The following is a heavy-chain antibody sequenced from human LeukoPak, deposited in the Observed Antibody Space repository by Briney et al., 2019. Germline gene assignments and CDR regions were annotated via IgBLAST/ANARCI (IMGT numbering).Heavy chain of an antibody. CDR1: GFSLSISGMC. J-gene: IGHJ4*02. CDR2: IDWDDNK. D-gene: IGHD3-16*02. Sequence: SGPALVKPTQTLTLTCTFSGFSLSISGMCVSWIRQPPGKALEWLARIDWDDNKYYSTSLKTRLTISKDTSKNQVFLTMTNMDPVDTATYYCARIGRLSGYYFDYWGQGTLVTVSS. V-gene: IGHV2-70*11. CDR3: ARIGRLSGYYFDY.